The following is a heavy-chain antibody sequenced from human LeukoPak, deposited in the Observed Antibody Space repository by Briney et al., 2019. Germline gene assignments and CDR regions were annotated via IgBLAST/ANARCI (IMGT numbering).Heavy chain of an antibody. D-gene: IGHD6-13*01. CDR1: GYTFTSYY. V-gene: IGHV1-46*01. CDR2: INPSGGST. Sequence: GASVKVSCKASGYTFTSYYMHWVRQAPGQGLEWMGIINPSGGSTSYAQKFQGRVTMTRDTSTSTVYMELSSLRSEDTAVYYCARDPKSSSSSWPGDGFDYWGQGTLVTVSS. J-gene: IGHJ4*02. CDR3: ARDPKSSSSSWPGDGFDY.